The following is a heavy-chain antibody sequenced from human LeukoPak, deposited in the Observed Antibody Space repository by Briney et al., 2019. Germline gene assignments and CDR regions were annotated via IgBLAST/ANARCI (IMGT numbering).Heavy chain of an antibody. Sequence: GGSLRLSCAASGFTFSSYAMSWVRQAPGKGLEWVSAISGSGGSTYYADSVKGRFTISRDNSKNTLYLQMNSLRAEDTAVYYCAKDVGLLRTGPTENFFDYWGQGTLVTVSS. V-gene: IGHV3-23*01. J-gene: IGHJ4*02. CDR1: GFTFSSYA. D-gene: IGHD2-15*01. CDR2: ISGSGGST. CDR3: AKDVGLLRTGPTENFFDY.